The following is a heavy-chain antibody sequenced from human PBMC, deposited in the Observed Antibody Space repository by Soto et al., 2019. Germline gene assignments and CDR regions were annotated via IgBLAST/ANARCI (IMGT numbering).Heavy chain of an antibody. J-gene: IGHJ3*02. CDR1: GFTFSTYG. D-gene: IGHD3-22*01. CDR3: VKQLLSLIVVADAFDI. V-gene: IGHV3-23*01. Sequence: EVQLLESGGTVVQPGGSLRLSCAASGFTFSTYGVSWVRQAPGKGLEWFSSISGSGYNTFYADSVKGRFTISRDNSNNTVHLLMNNLRADDTALYYCVKQLLSLIVVADAFDIWGQGTMVTVSS. CDR2: ISGSGYNT.